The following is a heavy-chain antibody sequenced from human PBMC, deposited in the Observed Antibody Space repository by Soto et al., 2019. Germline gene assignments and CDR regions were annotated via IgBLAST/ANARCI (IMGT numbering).Heavy chain of an antibody. J-gene: IGHJ6*03. CDR1: GFTFSSYG. D-gene: IGHD2-8*01. CDR3: AKVSVVLMVYATGDYMDV. Sequence: GGSLRLSCAASGFTFSSYGMHWVRQAPGKGLEWVAVISYDGSNKYYADSVKGRFTISRDNSKNRLYLQMNSLGAEDTAVYYCAKVSVVLMVYATGDYMDVWGKGTTVTVSS. V-gene: IGHV3-30*18. CDR2: ISYDGSNK.